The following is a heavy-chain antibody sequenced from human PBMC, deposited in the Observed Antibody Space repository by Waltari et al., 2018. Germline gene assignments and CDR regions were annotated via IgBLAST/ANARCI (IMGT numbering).Heavy chain of an antibody. Sequence: QVHLVQSGAEMKKPGASVSVSCKASGYTFTSYTITWVRQAPGQGLEWMGWINTLTGNTDNAKNLQGRVTMTADTSTDTAYMELSNLSSDDSAVYYCGRVGVQSGADYWGQGTLVTVSS. V-gene: IGHV1-18*01. CDR3: GRVGVQSGADY. CDR1: GYTFTSYT. CDR2: INTLTGNT. D-gene: IGHD3-10*01. J-gene: IGHJ4*02.